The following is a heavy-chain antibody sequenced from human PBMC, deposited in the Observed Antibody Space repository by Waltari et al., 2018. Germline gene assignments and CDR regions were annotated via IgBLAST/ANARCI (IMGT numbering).Heavy chain of an antibody. J-gene: IGHJ6*02. Sequence: QVQLQQWGAGQLQPPETLSLTCAAYGGSFRGYSWGWIRQPPGKGLEWIGEINHAGNRNYNPSLRSRVTMLIDTSRSQFSLKVNSVTAADTAVYYCVRLEDCSGPGGNCYSGDSFALDVWGQGTTVTVSS. V-gene: IGHV4-34*02. CDR1: GGSFRGYS. CDR3: VRLEDCSGPGGNCYSGDSFALDV. CDR2: INHAGNR. D-gene: IGHD2-15*01.